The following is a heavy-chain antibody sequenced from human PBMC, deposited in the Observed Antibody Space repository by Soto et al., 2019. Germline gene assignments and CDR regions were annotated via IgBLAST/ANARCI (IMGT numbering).Heavy chain of an antibody. V-gene: IGHV3-9*01. CDR1: GFTFDDYA. J-gene: IGHJ4*02. D-gene: IGHD3-16*01. CDR2: MSWNGGTI. CDR3: AKDKGGSPFGTYFDY. Sequence: EVQLVESGGGLVQPGRSLRLSCAASGFTFDDYAMHWVRQVPGKGLEWVSGMSWNGGTIHYADSVRGRFIFSRDNVRNTLYLQMNSLKTEDTAFYYCAKDKGGSPFGTYFDYWGPRTLVTVSS.